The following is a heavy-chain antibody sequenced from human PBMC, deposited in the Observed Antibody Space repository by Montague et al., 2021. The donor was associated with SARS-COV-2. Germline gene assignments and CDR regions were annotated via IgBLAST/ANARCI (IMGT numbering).Heavy chain of an antibody. D-gene: IGHD2-21*02. Sequence: CAISGDSVSSNIATWNWIRQSPSNGLEWLGRTYYRSKCYNDYAVSVKSRVIINPDTSNNRISLQLNSVTPEDAAVYYCARAYCGGDCYFYWYFDLWGRGTLVTVSS. CDR2: TYYRSKCYN. CDR1: GDSVSSNIAT. V-gene: IGHV6-1*01. J-gene: IGHJ2*01. CDR3: ARAYCGGDCYFYWYFDL.